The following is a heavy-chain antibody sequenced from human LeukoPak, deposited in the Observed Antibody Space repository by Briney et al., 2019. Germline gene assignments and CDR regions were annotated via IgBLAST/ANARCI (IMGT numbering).Heavy chain of an antibody. CDR1: GFTFSSYA. D-gene: IGHD3-22*01. J-gene: IGHJ4*02. CDR2: ISGSGGST. Sequence: GGSLRLSCAASGFTFSSYAMSWVRQAPGKGLEWVSAISGSGGSTYYADSVKGRFTISRDNSKNTLYLQMNGLRAEDTAVYYCAKEDSSGYYVGMYYFDYWGRGTLVTVSS. V-gene: IGHV3-23*01. CDR3: AKEDSSGYYVGMYYFDY.